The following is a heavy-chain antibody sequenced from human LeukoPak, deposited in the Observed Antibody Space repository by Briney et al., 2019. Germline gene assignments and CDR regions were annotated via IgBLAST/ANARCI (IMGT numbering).Heavy chain of an antibody. D-gene: IGHD6-13*01. J-gene: IGHJ2*01. Sequence: GGSLRLSCAASGFTFSSYGMHWVRQAPGKGLEWVAVISYDGSNKYYADSVKGRFTISRDNSKNTLYLQMNSLRAEDTAVYYCAKEQQEYSSSWYWYFDLWGRGTLVTVSS. V-gene: IGHV3-30*18. CDR1: GFTFSSYG. CDR3: AKEQQEYSSSWYWYFDL. CDR2: ISYDGSNK.